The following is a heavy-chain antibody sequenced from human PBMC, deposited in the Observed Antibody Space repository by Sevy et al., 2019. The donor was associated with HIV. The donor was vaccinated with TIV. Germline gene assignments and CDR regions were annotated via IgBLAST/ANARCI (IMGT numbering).Heavy chain of an antibody. Sequence: ASVKVSCKASGYTFTGYYMHWVRQAPGQGLEWMGWINPNSGGTNYAQKFQGRVTMTGDTSISTAYMELSGLRSDDTAVYYCARGFYYYDSSGYYWPWGQGTLVTVSS. V-gene: IGHV1-2*02. CDR3: ARGFYYYDSSGYYWP. CDR2: INPNSGGT. D-gene: IGHD3-22*01. J-gene: IGHJ5*02. CDR1: GYTFTGYY.